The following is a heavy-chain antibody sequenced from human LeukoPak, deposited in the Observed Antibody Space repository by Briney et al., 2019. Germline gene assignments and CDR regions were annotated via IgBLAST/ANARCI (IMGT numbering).Heavy chain of an antibody. CDR3: ARGDYCSGGSCYLALYY. CDR2: INPNSGGT. D-gene: IGHD2-15*01. Sequence: ASVKVSCKASGYTFTGYYMHWVRQAPGQGLEWMGWINPNSGGTNYAQKFQGRVTMTRDKSISTAYMELSRLRSDDTAVYYCARGDYCSGGSCYLALYYWGQGTLVTVSS. CDR1: GYTFTGYY. V-gene: IGHV1-2*02. J-gene: IGHJ4*02.